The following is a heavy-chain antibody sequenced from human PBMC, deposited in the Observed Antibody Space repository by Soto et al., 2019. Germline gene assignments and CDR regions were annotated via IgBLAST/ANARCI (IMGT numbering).Heavy chain of an antibody. Sequence: QLQLQESGPGLVKPSETLSLTCTVSGGSISSSSYSWGWIRQPPGKGLEWIGTMFYSGSTYYNPALTRRVTMSVDTTKNQLSLKLASVTAADTAVYYCARHADLDYWGQGTLVTVSS. CDR2: MFYSGST. J-gene: IGHJ4*02. CDR1: GGSISSSSYS. CDR3: ARHADLDY. V-gene: IGHV4-39*01.